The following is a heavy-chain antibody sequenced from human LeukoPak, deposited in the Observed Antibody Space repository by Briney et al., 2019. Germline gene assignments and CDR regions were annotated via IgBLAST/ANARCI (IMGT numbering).Heavy chain of an antibody. V-gene: IGHV3-30*18. CDR2: ISYDGSNK. CDR3: AKGRRDQGDAEYDY. CDR1: GFTFSSYG. D-gene: IGHD2-21*02. Sequence: GRSLRLSCAASGFTFSSYGMHWVRQAPGKGLEWVAVISYDGSNKFYAESVKGRFTISRDNSKNTLYMQMNSLRAEDTAMYYCAKGRRDQGDAEYDYWGQGTLVTVSS. J-gene: IGHJ4*02.